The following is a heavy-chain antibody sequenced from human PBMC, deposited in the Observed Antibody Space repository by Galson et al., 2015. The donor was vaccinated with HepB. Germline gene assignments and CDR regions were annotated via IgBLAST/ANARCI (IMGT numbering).Heavy chain of an antibody. CDR3: ARRDSSAWYFDL. J-gene: IGHJ4*02. D-gene: IGHD3-22*01. V-gene: IGHV4-4*07. CDR2: IHSGGVT. Sequence: ETLSLTCNVSGDSITNYYWSWIRQPAGKGLEWIGRIHSGGVTNYNPSLRSRVAMSVDASRNQISLKLSSVTAADTAIYFCARRDSSAWYFDLWGQGTRVTVSS. CDR1: GDSITNYY.